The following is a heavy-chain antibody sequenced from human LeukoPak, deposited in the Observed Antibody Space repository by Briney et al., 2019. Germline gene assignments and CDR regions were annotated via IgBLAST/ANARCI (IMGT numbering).Heavy chain of an antibody. V-gene: IGHV1-24*01. D-gene: IGHD2-2*01. Sequence: GASVKVSCKVSGYTLTELSMHWVRQAPGKGLEWMGGFDPEDGETIYAQKFQGRVTMTEDTSTDTAYMELSSLRSEDTAVYYCARNTPLPGYCSSTSCRYNYFQHWGQGTLVTVSS. CDR3: ARNTPLPGYCSSTSCRYNYFQH. CDR2: FDPEDGET. CDR1: GYTLTELS. J-gene: IGHJ1*01.